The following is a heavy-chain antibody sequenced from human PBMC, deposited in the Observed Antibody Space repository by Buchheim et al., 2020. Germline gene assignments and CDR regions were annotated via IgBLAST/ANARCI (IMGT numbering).Heavy chain of an antibody. CDR2: IYYSGST. V-gene: IGHV4-59*01. J-gene: IGHJ5*02. CDR3: ARVGGYMDNWFDP. Sequence: QVQLQESGPGLVKPSETLSLTCTVSGGSISSYYWSWIRQPPGKGLEWIGYIYYSGSTNYNPSLKSRVTISVDTSKNQFSLKLSSVTAADTAVYYYARVGGYMDNWFDPWGQGTL. D-gene: IGHD3-22*01. CDR1: GGSISSYY.